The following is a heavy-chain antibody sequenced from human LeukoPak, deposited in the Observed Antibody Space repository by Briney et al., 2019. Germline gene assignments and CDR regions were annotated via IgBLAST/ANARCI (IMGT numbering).Heavy chain of an antibody. J-gene: IGHJ4*02. CDR2: ISGSGGST. V-gene: IGHV3-23*01. CDR3: AKDLYYYGSGSHEKYFDY. CDR1: GFTFSSYA. Sequence: GGSLRLSCAASGFTFSSYAMSWVRQAPGKGLEWVSAISGSGGSTYYADSVKGRFTISRDNSKNTLYLQMNSLRAEDTAVYYCAKDLYYYGSGSHEKYFDYWGQGTLVTVSS. D-gene: IGHD3-10*01.